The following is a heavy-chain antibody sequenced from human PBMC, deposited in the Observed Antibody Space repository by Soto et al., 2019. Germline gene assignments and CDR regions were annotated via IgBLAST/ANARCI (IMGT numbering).Heavy chain of an antibody. J-gene: IGHJ5*02. V-gene: IGHV1-69*04. D-gene: IGHD3-10*02. Sequence: GASVKVSCKASGYTFTGYYMHWVRQAPGQGLEWMGRIIPILGIANYAQKFQGRVTITADKSTSTAYMELSSLRAEDTAVYYCAKDQLYIRGVIHNWFDPWGQGTLVTVSS. CDR1: GYTFTGYY. CDR2: IIPILGIA. CDR3: AKDQLYIRGVIHNWFDP.